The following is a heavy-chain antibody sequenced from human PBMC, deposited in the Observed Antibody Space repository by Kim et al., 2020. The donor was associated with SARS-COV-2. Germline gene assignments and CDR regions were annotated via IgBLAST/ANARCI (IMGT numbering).Heavy chain of an antibody. Sequence: GGSLRLSCAASGFTFSSYSMNWVRQAPGKGLEWVSYISSSSSTIYYADSVKGRFTISRDNAKNSLYLQMNSLRDEDTAVYYCAREPGSGSYYLWFDPWGPGTLVTVSS. J-gene: IGHJ5*02. CDR3: AREPGSGSYYLWFDP. D-gene: IGHD3-10*01. CDR2: ISSSSSTI. V-gene: IGHV3-48*02. CDR1: GFTFSSYS.